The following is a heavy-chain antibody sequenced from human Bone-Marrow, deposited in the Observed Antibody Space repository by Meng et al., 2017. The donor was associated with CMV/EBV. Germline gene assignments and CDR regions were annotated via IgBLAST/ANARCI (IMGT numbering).Heavy chain of an antibody. CDR2: IYYSGST. Sequence: SETLSLTCTVSGGSISSSSYYWGWIRQPPGKGLEWIGSIYYSGSTYYNPSLKSRVTISVDTSKNQFTLKLSSVTAADTAVNYCARDWGGYCSSTSCYEGDPWGQGNLVNVAS. D-gene: IGHD2-2*01. CDR1: GGSISSSSYY. V-gene: IGHV4-39*06. J-gene: IGHJ5*02. CDR3: ARDWGGYCSSTSCYEGDP.